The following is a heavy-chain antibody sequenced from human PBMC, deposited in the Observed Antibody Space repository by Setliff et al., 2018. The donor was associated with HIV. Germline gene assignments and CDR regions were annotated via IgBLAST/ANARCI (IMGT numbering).Heavy chain of an antibody. D-gene: IGHD1-26*01. CDR3: ARHRPWEVDVFDI. V-gene: IGHV4-59*08. J-gene: IGHJ3*02. CDR1: GGSMRNYY. Sequence: SETLSLTCSVSGGSMRNYYWSWIRQSPRKGLEWVGYISYNGITTYNPSLKSRVTISVDTSKNQFSLKLTSVTAADTAVYYCARHRPWEVDVFDIWGQGTMV. CDR2: ISYNGIT.